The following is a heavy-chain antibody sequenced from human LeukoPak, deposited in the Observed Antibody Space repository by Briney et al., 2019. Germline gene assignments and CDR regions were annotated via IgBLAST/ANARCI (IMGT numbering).Heavy chain of an antibody. Sequence: ASVKVSCKASGYTFIGYYMHWVRQAPGQGLEWMGWINPNSGGTNYAQKFQGRVTMTRDTSISTAYMELSGLRSDDTAVYYCAREPKAVTTYYYYYMDVWGKGTTVTISS. J-gene: IGHJ6*03. CDR2: INPNSGGT. V-gene: IGHV1-2*02. CDR1: GYTFIGYY. D-gene: IGHD4-17*01. CDR3: AREPKAVTTYYYYYMDV.